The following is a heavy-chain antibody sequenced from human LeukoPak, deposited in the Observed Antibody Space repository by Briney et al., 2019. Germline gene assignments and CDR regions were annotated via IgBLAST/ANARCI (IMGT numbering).Heavy chain of an antibody. CDR1: GASIRRSVYY. D-gene: IGHD7-27*01. Sequence: SETLSLTCTVSGASIRRSVYYWGWFRQPPGKGLEWIATIFYSGDTYFNPSLKSRVTISVDTSKNQVSLRLSFAAAADTAVYYCAKEPTGDKSFDYWGQGTLVTVSS. V-gene: IGHV4-39*07. CDR2: IFYSGDT. J-gene: IGHJ4*02. CDR3: AKEPTGDKSFDY.